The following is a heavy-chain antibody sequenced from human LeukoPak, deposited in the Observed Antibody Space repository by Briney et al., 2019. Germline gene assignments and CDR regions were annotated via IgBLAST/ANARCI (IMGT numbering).Heavy chain of an antibody. CDR3: AKDRGYSSSCFDI. Sequence: GGSLRLSCAVSGLSVSTSYMTWVRQAPGKGLEWVSPIYSAGTTYYADSVKGRFTISRDNSKNTLYLQMNSLRAEDTAVYYCAKDRGYSSSCFDIWGQGTMVTVSS. CDR1: GLSVSTSY. V-gene: IGHV3-53*01. J-gene: IGHJ3*02. CDR2: IYSAGTT. D-gene: IGHD6-13*01.